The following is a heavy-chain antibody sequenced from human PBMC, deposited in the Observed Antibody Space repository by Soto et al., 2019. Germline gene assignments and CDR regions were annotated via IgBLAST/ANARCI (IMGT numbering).Heavy chain of an antibody. D-gene: IGHD6-19*01. Sequence: QVQLVQSGAEVKKPGSSVKVSCKASGGTFSSYTISWVRQAPGLGLEWMGRIIPILGIANYAQKFQGRVTITADKTQSTAYMELSSLRSEDTAVHYCALRYSSGWNYFDSWGQGTLVTVSS. CDR1: GGTFSSYT. CDR2: IIPILGIA. J-gene: IGHJ4*02. CDR3: ALRYSSGWNYFDS. V-gene: IGHV1-69*02.